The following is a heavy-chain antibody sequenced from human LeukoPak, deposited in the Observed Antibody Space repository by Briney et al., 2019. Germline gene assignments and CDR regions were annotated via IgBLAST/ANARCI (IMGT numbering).Heavy chain of an antibody. V-gene: IGHV4-34*01. CDR1: GGSFSGYY. CDR2: INHSGST. D-gene: IGHD3-10*01. J-gene: IGHJ5*02. Sequence: PSETLSLTCAVYGGSFSGYYWSWIREPLGKGLEWIGEINHSGSTNYNPSLKSRVTISVDTSKNQFSLKLSSVTAADTAVYYCARGLQSGIGELFGNWFDPWGQGTLVTVSS. CDR3: ARGLQSGIGELFGNWFDP.